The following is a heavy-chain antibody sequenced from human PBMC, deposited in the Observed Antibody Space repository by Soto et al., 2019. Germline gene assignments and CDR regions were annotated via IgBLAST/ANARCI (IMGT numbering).Heavy chain of an antibody. J-gene: IGHJ6*02. Sequence: LSLTCAASGFTFSGSAMHWVRQASGKGLEWVGRIRSKANSYATAYAASVKGRFTISRDDSKNTAYLQMNSLKTEDTAVYYCTREIGELLYEGYYYYYGMDVWGQGTTVTVSS. D-gene: IGHD3-10*01. CDR1: GFTFSGSA. CDR2: IRSKANSYAT. V-gene: IGHV3-73*01. CDR3: TREIGELLYEGYYYYYGMDV.